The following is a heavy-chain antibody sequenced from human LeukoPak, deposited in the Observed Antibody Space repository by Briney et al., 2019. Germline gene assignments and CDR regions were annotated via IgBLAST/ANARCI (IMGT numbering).Heavy chain of an antibody. CDR3: ARLLNYDGSSDAFDI. CDR2: ISAYNGNT. Sequence: ASVKVSCKASGYTFTSYGISWVRQAPGQGLEWMGWISAYNGNTNYAQKLQGRVTMTTDTSTSTAYMELRSLRSDDTAVYYCARLLNYDGSSDAFDIWGQGTMVTVSS. CDR1: GYTFTSYG. V-gene: IGHV1-18*01. J-gene: IGHJ3*02. D-gene: IGHD3-10*01.